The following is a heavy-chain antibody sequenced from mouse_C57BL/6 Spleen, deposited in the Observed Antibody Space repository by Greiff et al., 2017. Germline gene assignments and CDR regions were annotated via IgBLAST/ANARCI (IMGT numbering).Heavy chain of an antibody. Sequence: QVQLQQPGAELVKPGASVKMSCKASGYTFTSYWITWVKQRPGQGLEWIGDIYPGSGSTTYNEKFNSKATLTVDTSSSTAYMQLSSLTSEDSAVYYCARWDYGSSYRYFDVWGTGTTVTVSS. D-gene: IGHD1-1*01. V-gene: IGHV1-55*01. CDR3: ARWDYGSSYRYFDV. CDR1: GYTFTSYW. CDR2: IYPGSGST. J-gene: IGHJ1*03.